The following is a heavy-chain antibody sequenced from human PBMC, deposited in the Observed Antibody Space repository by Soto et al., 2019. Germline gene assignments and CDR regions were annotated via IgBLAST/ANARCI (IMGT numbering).Heavy chain of an antibody. V-gene: IGHV3-49*04. D-gene: IGHD6-19*01. CDR3: SRRETEVAGTIDY. CDR2: SISRAFGGTS. J-gene: IGHJ4*02. Sequence: GSLRLSCTASGXSSGDCNISWVRRAPGKGLEGVGLSISRAFGGTSEYAASVIDRFTFSRDDSRSSFYLQINSLKTEDTDVYYCSRRETEVAGTIDYWCQGTRCTVSS. CDR1: GXSSGDCN.